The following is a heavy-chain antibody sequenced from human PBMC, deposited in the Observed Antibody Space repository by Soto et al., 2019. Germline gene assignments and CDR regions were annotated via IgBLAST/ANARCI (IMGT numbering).Heavy chain of an antibody. J-gene: IGHJ1*01. CDR1: GGSISSGDYY. CDR3: ARAVGTTVPEYFQH. D-gene: IGHD4-17*01. CDR2: IYYSGST. Sequence: SETLSLTCTVSGGSISSGDYYWSWIRQPPGKGLEWIGYIYYSGSTYYNPSLKSRVTISVDTSKNQFSLKLSSVTAADTAVYYCARAVGTTVPEYFQHWGQGTLVTVS. V-gene: IGHV4-30-4*01.